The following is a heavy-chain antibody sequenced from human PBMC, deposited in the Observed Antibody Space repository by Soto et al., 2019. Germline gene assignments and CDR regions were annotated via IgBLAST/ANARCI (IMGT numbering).Heavy chain of an antibody. CDR2: IYYSGST. J-gene: IGHJ6*02. V-gene: IGHV4-31*03. CDR3: ARETRQATVTFLDYYYYGMDV. D-gene: IGHD4-4*01. Sequence: SETLSLTCTVSGGSISSGGYYWSWIRQHPGKGLEWIGYIYYSGSTYYNPSLKSRVTISVDTSKNQFSLKLSSVTAADTAVYYCARETRQATVTFLDYYYYGMDVWGQGTTVTVSS. CDR1: GGSISSGGYY.